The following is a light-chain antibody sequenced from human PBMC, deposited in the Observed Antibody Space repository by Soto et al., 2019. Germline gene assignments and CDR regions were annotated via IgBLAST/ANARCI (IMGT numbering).Light chain of an antibody. V-gene: IGKV1-9*01. J-gene: IGKJ5*01. CDR3: QQRSTYPVT. Sequence: DIQLTQSPSLLSTSVGDRVTITCRASQGMNSYLAWYQQKPGKAPKLLIYEVFTLQSGVPSRLSGSGSGTEFTLTITSLQPEDFATYYCQQRSTYPVTFGQGTRLDI. CDR2: EVF. CDR1: QGMNSY.